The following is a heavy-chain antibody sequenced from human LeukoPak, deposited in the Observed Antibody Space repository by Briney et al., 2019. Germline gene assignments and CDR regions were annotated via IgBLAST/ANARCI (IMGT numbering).Heavy chain of an antibody. Sequence: GGSLRLSCAASGFTFSSYEMNWVRQAPGKGLEWVSYISSSGSTIYYADSVKGRFTISRDNAKNSLYLQMNSLRAEDTAVYYCASPRRGIAAAGTFDYWGQGTLVTVSS. CDR1: GFTFSSYE. CDR2: ISSSGSTI. V-gene: IGHV3-48*03. CDR3: ASPRRGIAAAGTFDY. J-gene: IGHJ4*02. D-gene: IGHD6-13*01.